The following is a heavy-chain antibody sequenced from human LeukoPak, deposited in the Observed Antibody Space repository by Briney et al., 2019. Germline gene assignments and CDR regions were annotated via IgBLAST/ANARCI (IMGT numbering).Heavy chain of an antibody. CDR2: IYTSGST. CDR3: ATNRYCSSTSCFRHYYYYMDV. D-gene: IGHD2-2*01. J-gene: IGHJ6*03. CDR1: GGSISSGSYY. V-gene: IGHV4-61*02. Sequence: SETLSLTCTVSGGSISSGSYYWSWIRQPAGKGLEWIGRIYTSGSTNYNPPLKSRVTISVDTSKNQFSLKLSSVTAADTAVYYCATNRYCSSTSCFRHYYYYMDVWGKGTTVTVSS.